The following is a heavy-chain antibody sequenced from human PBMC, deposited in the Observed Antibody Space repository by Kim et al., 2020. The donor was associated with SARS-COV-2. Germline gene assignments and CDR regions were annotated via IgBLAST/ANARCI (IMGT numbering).Heavy chain of an antibody. Sequence: ASVKVSCKASGYTFTSYAMHWVRQAPGQRLEWMGWINAGNGNTKYSQKFQGRVTITRDTSASTAYMELSSLRSEDTAVYYCARVKAAASSPSRWYWFDPWGQGTLDTVSS. D-gene: IGHD6-13*01. J-gene: IGHJ5*02. CDR3: ARVKAAASSPSRWYWFDP. CDR1: GYTFTSYA. V-gene: IGHV1-3*01. CDR2: INAGNGNT.